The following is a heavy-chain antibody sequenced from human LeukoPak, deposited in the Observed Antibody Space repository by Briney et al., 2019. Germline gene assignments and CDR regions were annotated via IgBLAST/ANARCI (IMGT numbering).Heavy chain of an antibody. J-gene: IGHJ3*02. Sequence: GRSLRLSCAASGFTFDDYAMHWVRQAPGKGLEWVSGISWNSGSIGYADSVKGRFTISRDNAKNSLYLQMNSLRAEDTALYYCAKDKFSSDHDYGDYPPRVAFDIWGQGTMVTVSS. D-gene: IGHD4-17*01. CDR3: AKDKFSSDHDYGDYPPRVAFDI. V-gene: IGHV3-9*01. CDR1: GFTFDDYA. CDR2: ISWNSGSI.